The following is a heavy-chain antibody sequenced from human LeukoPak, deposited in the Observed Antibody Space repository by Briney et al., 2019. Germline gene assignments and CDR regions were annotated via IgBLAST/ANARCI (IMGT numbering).Heavy chain of an antibody. D-gene: IGHD6-13*01. CDR3: ARDSGSWGYYYYYGMDV. Sequence: ASVKVSCKASGYTFTSYGISWVRQAPGQGLEWMGWISAYNGNTNYAQKLQGRVTMTTDTSTSTAYMELRSLRSDDTAVYYCARDSGSWGYYYYYGMDVWGQGTTVTVSS. V-gene: IGHV1-18*01. J-gene: IGHJ6*02. CDR2: ISAYNGNT. CDR1: GYTFTSYG.